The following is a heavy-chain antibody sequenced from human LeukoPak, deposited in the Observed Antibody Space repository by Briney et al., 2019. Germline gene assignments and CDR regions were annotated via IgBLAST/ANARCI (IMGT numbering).Heavy chain of an antibody. V-gene: IGHV3-64*01. J-gene: IGHJ4*02. CDR3: AREAVGAAIDY. CDR1: GFTFSRHA. CDR2: ISSNGGST. Sequence: GGSLRLSCAASGFTFSRHAMHWVRQAPGKGLEYVSVISSNGGSTYYGNSVKGRFTISRDNSKNTLCLQMGSLRTEDMAVYYCAREAVGAAIDYWGQGTLVTVSS. D-gene: IGHD1-26*01.